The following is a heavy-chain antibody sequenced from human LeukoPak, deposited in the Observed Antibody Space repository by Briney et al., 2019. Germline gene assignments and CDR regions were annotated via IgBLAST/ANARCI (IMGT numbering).Heavy chain of an antibody. V-gene: IGHV3-33*01. Sequence: GGSLRLSCAASGFTFSSYVMHWVRQAPGKGLEWVAVIWYDGSNKYYADSVKGRFTISRDNSKNTLYLQMNSLRAEDTAVYYCARTYYYDSSGYQTYYFDYWGQGTLVTVSS. CDR3: ARTYYYDSSGYQTYYFDY. CDR2: IWYDGSNK. D-gene: IGHD3-22*01. J-gene: IGHJ4*02. CDR1: GFTFSSYV.